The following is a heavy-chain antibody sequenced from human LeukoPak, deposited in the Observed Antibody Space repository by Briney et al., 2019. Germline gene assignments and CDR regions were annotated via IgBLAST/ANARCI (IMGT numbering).Heavy chain of an antibody. CDR1: GFTFSSYS. J-gene: IGHJ5*02. CDR3: ARSPSGWYPDWFDP. Sequence: PGGSLRLSCAAFGFTFSSYSMNWVRQAPGKGLEWVSSISSSSSYIYYADSVKGRFTISRDNAKNSLYLQMNSLRAEDTAVYYCARSPSGWYPDWFDPWGQGTLVTVSS. V-gene: IGHV3-21*01. D-gene: IGHD6-19*01. CDR2: ISSSSSYI.